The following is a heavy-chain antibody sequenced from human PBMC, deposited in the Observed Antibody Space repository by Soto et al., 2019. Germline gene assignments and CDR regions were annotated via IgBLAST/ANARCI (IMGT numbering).Heavy chain of an antibody. D-gene: IGHD3-10*01. Sequence: SETLSLTCTVSGGSISSSSYYWGWIRQPPGKGLEWIGSIYYSGSTYYNPSLKSRVTISVDTSKNQFSLKLSSVTAADTAVYYCASRMVRGVITRGIDYWGQGTLVTVSS. CDR1: GGSISSSSYY. J-gene: IGHJ4*02. V-gene: IGHV4-39*01. CDR2: IYYSGST. CDR3: ASRMVRGVITRGIDY.